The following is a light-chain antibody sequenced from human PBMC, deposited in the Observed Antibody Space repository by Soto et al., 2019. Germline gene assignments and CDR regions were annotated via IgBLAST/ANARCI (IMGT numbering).Light chain of an antibody. V-gene: IGKV1-39*01. CDR3: QQSYTTASIT. Sequence: DIQMTQSPSSRSASVGDRVTITCRASQSISKKLNWSQHKPGKDPKLLIYAASSLQNGVPSRFSGGGSGTEFTLSISSLQPEDFGTYYCQQSYTTASITFGQGTRLEIK. J-gene: IGKJ5*01. CDR2: AAS. CDR1: QSISKK.